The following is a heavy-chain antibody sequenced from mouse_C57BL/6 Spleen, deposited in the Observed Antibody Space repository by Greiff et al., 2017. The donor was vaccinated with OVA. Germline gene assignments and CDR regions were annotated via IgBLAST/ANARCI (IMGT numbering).Heavy chain of an antibody. J-gene: IGHJ4*01. CDR1: GYSFTGYY. CDR2: INPSTGGT. Sequence: VQLQQSGPELVKPGASVKISCKASGYSFTGYYMNWVKQSPEKSLEWIGEINPSTGGTTYNQKFKAKATLTVDKSSSTAYMQLKSLTSEDSAVYYCARRAPYYSNYDYAMDYWGQGTSVTVSS. CDR3: ARRAPYYSNYDYAMDY. V-gene: IGHV1-42*01. D-gene: IGHD2-5*01.